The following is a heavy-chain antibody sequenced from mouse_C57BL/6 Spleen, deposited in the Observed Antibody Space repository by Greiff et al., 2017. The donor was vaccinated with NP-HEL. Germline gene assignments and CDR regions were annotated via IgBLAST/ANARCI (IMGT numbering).Heavy chain of an antibody. CDR3: AREGLRSFDY. Sequence: QVQLQQSGAELVKPGASVKLSCKASGYTFTSYWMHWVKRRPGQGLEWIGMIHPNSGSTNYNEKFKSKATLTVDKSSSTAYMQLSSLTSEDSAVYYCAREGLRSFDYWGQGTTLTVSS. V-gene: IGHV1-64*01. J-gene: IGHJ2*01. D-gene: IGHD1-1*01. CDR2: IHPNSGST. CDR1: GYTFTSYW.